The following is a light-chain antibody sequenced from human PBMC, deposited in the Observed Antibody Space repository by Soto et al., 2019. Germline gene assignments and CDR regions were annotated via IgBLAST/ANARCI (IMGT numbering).Light chain of an antibody. J-gene: IGKJ1*01. Sequence: DIKMTQSPSTLPASVGDRVTITCRASQSINNWLAWYQQKPGKAPKILIYHASNLQTGVPSRFSGSGSGTEFTRTIRSLEPDDFSTYYCQQYNSYSFGQGTKVDI. CDR1: QSINNW. V-gene: IGKV1-5*01. CDR3: QQYNSYS. CDR2: HAS.